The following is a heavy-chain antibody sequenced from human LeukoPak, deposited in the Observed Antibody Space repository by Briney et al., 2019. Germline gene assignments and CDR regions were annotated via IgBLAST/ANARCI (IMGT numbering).Heavy chain of an antibody. Sequence: GGSLRLACVPSGFAFSIFGMGSVRLAPGSGLEWVSSIRPGGAETFAADSVRGRFTISRDNSKNTLYLQMNSLRVGDTALYYCAKPSGSHPNYYFDSWGQGTLVTVSS. V-gene: IGHV3-23*01. CDR1: GFAFSIFG. J-gene: IGHJ4*02. CDR3: AKPSGSHPNYYFDS. D-gene: IGHD1-26*01. CDR2: IRPGGAET.